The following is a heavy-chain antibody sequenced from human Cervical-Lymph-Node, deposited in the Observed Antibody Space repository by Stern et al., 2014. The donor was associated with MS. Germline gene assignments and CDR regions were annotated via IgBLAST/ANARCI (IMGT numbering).Heavy chain of an antibody. D-gene: IGHD5-12*01. Sequence: VQLLESGAEVKKPGSSVKVSCKASGGTFNNHGISWVRQARGQGLEWMGGIVPLYGTPDYARNFQGRVTITAYKSTSTVHMVLSSLNREDTGIYYCANRDMGYTYGRHDYWGQGTLVTVS. CDR3: ANRDMGYTYGRHDY. J-gene: IGHJ4*02. CDR2: IVPLYGTP. CDR1: GGTFNNHG. V-gene: IGHV1-69*06.